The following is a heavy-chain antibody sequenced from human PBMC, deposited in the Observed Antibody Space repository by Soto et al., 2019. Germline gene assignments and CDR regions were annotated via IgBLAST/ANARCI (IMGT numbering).Heavy chain of an antibody. D-gene: IGHD3-3*01. J-gene: IGHJ6*02. V-gene: IGHV4-31*03. CDR2: IYYSGST. Sequence: SETLSLTCTVSVGSISSGGYYWSWIRQHPGKGLEWIGYIYYSGSTYYNPSLKSRVTISVDTSKNQFSLKLSSVTAADTAVYYCARDRITIFGVVRYYYGMDVWGQGTTVTVSS. CDR1: VGSISSGGYY. CDR3: ARDRITIFGVVRYYYGMDV.